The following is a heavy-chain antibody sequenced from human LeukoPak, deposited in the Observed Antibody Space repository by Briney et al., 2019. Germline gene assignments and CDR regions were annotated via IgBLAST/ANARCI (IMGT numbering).Heavy chain of an antibody. CDR1: GFTFSSFW. CDR3: ARDRISGTDY. Sequence: GGSLRLSCAASGFTFSSFWMSWVRQAPGKGLEWVASIKQDGSEKKYVDSVEGRFTISRDNARNSPHLQMNSLRADDTAVYYCARDRISGTDYWGQGTRVAVSS. J-gene: IGHJ4*02. CDR2: IKQDGSEK. V-gene: IGHV3-7*01. D-gene: IGHD1-20*01.